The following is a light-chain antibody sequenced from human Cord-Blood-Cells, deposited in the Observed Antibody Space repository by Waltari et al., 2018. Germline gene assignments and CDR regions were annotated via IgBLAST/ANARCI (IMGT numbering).Light chain of an antibody. J-gene: IGKJ4*01. Sequence: DIQMTQPPSSLSASVGDRVTITCQASQDISNYLNWYQQKPRKAPKLLIYDASNLETGVPSRFSGSGSGTDFTFTISSLQPEDIATYYCQQYDNLPLTFGGGTKVEIK. CDR3: QQYDNLPLT. V-gene: IGKV1-33*01. CDR1: QDISNY. CDR2: DAS.